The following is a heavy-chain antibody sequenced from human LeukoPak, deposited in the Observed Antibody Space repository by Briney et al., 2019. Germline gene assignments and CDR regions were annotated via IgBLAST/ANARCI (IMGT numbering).Heavy chain of an antibody. J-gene: IGHJ4*02. CDR3: ARVFSYCGGDCYWGPGNY. Sequence: GGSLRLSCAASGFTVSSNYMNWVRQAPGKGLEWVSGINRNGGSTGYADSVKGRFTISRDNAKNSLYLQMNSLRAEDTALYYCARVFSYCGGDCYWGPGNYWGQGTLVTVSS. CDR2: INRNGGST. CDR1: GFTVSSNY. V-gene: IGHV3-20*04. D-gene: IGHD2-21*02.